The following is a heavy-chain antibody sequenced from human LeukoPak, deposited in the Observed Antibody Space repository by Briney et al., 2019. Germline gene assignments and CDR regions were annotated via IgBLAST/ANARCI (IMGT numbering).Heavy chain of an antibody. V-gene: IGHV3-23*01. D-gene: IGHD1-26*01. Sequence: QPGRSLRLSCAASGFTFSTYAMTWVRQAPGKGLEWVSGISAGGDRTYYADSVKGRFTISRDNSKNTLYLQMNSLRAEDTAEYYCARSTVGTSCCTAVDYWGQGTLVTVSS. J-gene: IGHJ4*02. CDR1: GFTFSTYA. CDR3: ARSTVGTSCCTAVDY. CDR2: ISAGGDRT.